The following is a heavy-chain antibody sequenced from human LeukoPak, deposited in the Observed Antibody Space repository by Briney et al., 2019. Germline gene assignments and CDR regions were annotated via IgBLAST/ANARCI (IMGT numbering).Heavy chain of an antibody. Sequence: ASVKVSCKASGYTFTSYYMHWVRQAPGQGLEWVGGIIPIFGTASYAQKFQGRVTITADKSTSTAYMELSSLRSEDTAVYYCARAEGYSSSWYYYFDYWGQGTLVTVSS. J-gene: IGHJ4*02. D-gene: IGHD6-13*01. CDR2: IIPIFGTA. V-gene: IGHV1-69*06. CDR1: GYTFTSYY. CDR3: ARAEGYSSSWYYYFDY.